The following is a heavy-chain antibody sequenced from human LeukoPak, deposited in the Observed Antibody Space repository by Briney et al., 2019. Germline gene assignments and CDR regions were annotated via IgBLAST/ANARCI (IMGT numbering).Heavy chain of an antibody. CDR2: IYYSGST. CDR3: ARDLYDSSGGNY. Sequence: SETLSLTCTISGGSISSGGYYWSWIRQHPGKGLEWIGYIYYSGSTYYNPSLKSRVTISVDTSKNQFSLKLSSVTAADTAVYYCARDLYDSSGGNYWGQGTLVTVSS. J-gene: IGHJ4*02. CDR1: GGSISSGGYY. V-gene: IGHV4-31*03. D-gene: IGHD3-22*01.